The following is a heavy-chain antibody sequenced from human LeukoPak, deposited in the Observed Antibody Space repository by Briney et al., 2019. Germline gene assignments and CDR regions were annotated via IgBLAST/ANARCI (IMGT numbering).Heavy chain of an antibody. V-gene: IGHV1-69*01. CDR2: IIPIFGTA. Sequence: ASVKVSCKASGGTFSSYAISWVRQAPGQGLEWMGGIIPIFGTANYAQKFQGRVTITADESTSTAYMELSSLRSEDTAVYYCYVDIVATLIAAAGTWGQGTLVTVSS. D-gene: IGHD6-13*01. CDR3: YVDIVATLIAAAGT. CDR1: GGTFSSYA. J-gene: IGHJ4*02.